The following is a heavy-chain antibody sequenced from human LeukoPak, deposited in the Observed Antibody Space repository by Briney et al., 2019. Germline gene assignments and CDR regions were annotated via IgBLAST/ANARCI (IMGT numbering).Heavy chain of an antibody. CDR2: ITAGTGST. D-gene: IGHD5-12*01. Sequence: ASVKVSCKASGYTFSDYAIHWERQAPGQSLEWMGWITAGTGSTKSTQKFQDRVTISRDTSKTTVYMELRSLTSDDTAVYYCAREGRYSGFDFDFWGQGTLVTVSS. CDR3: AREGRYSGFDFDF. J-gene: IGHJ4*02. CDR1: GYTFSDYA. V-gene: IGHV1-3*01.